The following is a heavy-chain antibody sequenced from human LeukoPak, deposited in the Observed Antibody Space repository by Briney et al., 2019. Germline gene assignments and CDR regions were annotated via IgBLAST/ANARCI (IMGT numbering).Heavy chain of an antibody. D-gene: IGHD3-22*01. CDR1: GFTVSTNY. CDR2: IYSGGPT. V-gene: IGHV3-53*01. CDR3: ARDFYYDTSGFGSD. J-gene: IGHJ4*02. Sequence: GGSLRLSCTASGFTVSTNYMSWVRQAPGKGLEWVSVIYSGGPTYYADSVKGRFTISRDNSKNTLYLQMNSLRAEDAAVYYCARDFYYDTSGFGSDWGQGTLVTVSS.